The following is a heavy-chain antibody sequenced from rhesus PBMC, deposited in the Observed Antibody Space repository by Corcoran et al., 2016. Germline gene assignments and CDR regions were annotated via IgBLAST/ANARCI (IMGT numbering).Heavy chain of an antibody. CDR2: INGNSGSA. V-gene: IGHV4-80*01. CDR3: ARGPYSGVTFLHYDRFDV. J-gene: IGHJ5-1*01. CDR1: GAPIRCYW. D-gene: IGHD1-44*01. Sequence: QVQLQESGPGLVKPSETLSLPFAVSGAPIRCYWWSGSRPPPGKGLEWIGEINGNSGSACYNPSRKSRVTISKDASKNQFSLKLRSVTAADTAVYYCARGPYSGVTFLHYDRFDVWGPGVLVTVSS.